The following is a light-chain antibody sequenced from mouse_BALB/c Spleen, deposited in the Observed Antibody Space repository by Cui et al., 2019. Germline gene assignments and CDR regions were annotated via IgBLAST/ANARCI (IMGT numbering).Light chain of an antibody. V-gene: IGKV8-28*01. J-gene: IGKJ4*01. CDR3: QNDHSYPFT. CDR2: GAS. Sequence: EIVMTQSPSSLSVSAGEKVTMSCKSSQSLLNSGNQKNYLAWYQQKPGQPPKLLIYGASTRESGVPDRFTGSGSGTDFTLTISSVQAEDLAVYYCQNDHSYPFTFGSGTKLEIK. CDR1: QSLLNSGNQKNY.